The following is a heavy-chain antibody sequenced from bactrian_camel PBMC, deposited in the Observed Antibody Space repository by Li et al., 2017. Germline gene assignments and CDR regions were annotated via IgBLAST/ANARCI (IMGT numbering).Heavy chain of an antibody. Sequence: VQLVESGGGSVQAGGSLRLSCTASEDSIVRNCMAWFRQAPGKEREVVASASAGGSSTWYSDSVKGRFTFSQEKATNTVYLQMNSLKPEDTAMYYCAARLAGCPLIQPKDVSYWGQGTQVTVS. CDR3: AARLAGCPLIQPKDVSY. D-gene: IGHD1*01. CDR2: ASAGGSST. V-gene: IGHV3S54*01. CDR1: EDSIVRNC. J-gene: IGHJ6*01.